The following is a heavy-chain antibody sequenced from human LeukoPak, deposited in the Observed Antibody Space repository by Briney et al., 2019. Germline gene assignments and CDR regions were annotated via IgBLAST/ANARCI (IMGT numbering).Heavy chain of an antibody. J-gene: IGHJ4*02. D-gene: IGHD3-9*01. CDR3: ARGLEETGYQLGDY. CDR1: GFTFSSYS. Sequence: GGSLRLSCAASGFTFSSYSMNWVRQAPGKGLEWVSSISSSSSYIYYADSVKGRFTISRDNAKNSLYLQMNSLRAEDTAVYYCARGLEETGYQLGDYWGQGTLVTVSS. CDR2: ISSSSSYI. V-gene: IGHV3-21*01.